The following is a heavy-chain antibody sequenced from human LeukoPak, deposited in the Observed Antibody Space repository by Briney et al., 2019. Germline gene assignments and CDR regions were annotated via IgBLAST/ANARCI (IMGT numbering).Heavy chain of an antibody. V-gene: IGHV3-7*01. J-gene: IGHJ4*02. Sequence: PGGSLTLSCGASGFTFSGYWMSWVRQAPGKGLEWVANINQDGSEKYYVDSVKGRFTISRDNAKNSLYLQMYSLRAEDTAVYYCARGQAVLNTIFDHWGQGTLVTVSS. D-gene: IGHD3-16*01. CDR1: GFTFSGYW. CDR2: INQDGSEK. CDR3: ARGQAVLNTIFDH.